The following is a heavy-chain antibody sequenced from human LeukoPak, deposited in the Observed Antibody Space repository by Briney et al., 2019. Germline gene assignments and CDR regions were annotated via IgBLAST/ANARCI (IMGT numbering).Heavy chain of an antibody. V-gene: IGHV3-11*06. CDR2: ISGSGSYT. CDR3: ARCPMGNYDSGFDY. D-gene: IGHD5-12*01. Sequence: GGSLRLSCGVSGFTFSDYYMTWIRQAPGKGLEWLSYISGSGSYTNYADSVKGRFTISRDNANNSLYLQMDGLRAEDTAVYYCARCPMGNYDSGFDYWGQGTLVTVSS. J-gene: IGHJ4*02. CDR1: GFTFSDYY.